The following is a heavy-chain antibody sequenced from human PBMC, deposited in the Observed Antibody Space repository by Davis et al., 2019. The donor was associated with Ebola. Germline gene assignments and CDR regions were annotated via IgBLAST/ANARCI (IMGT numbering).Heavy chain of an antibody. V-gene: IGHV3-74*01. CDR1: GFTFSSFW. J-gene: IGHJ6*02. CDR2: INSDESST. CDR3: ARGEVRYCSSTSCYNYGMDV. Sequence: HTGGSLRLSCAASGFTFSSFWMHWVRQAPGKGLVWVSRINSDESSTSYADSVKGRFTISRDNAKNTLYLQMNSLRVEDTAVYYCARGEVRYCSSTSCYNYGMDVWGQGTTVTVSS. D-gene: IGHD2-2*02.